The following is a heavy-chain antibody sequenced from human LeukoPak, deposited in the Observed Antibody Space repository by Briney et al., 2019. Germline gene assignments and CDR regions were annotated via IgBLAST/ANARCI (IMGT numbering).Heavy chain of an antibody. CDR3: ARDRGLFDY. CDR1: GFTFSSYG. CDR2: ISYDGSNK. J-gene: IGHJ4*02. Sequence: GGSLRLSCAASGFTFSSYGMHWVRQAPGKGLEWVAVISYDGSNKYYADSVKGRFAISRDNAKKTLYLQMNSLRAEDTAVYYCARDRGLFDYWGQGTLVTVSS. D-gene: IGHD3-10*01. V-gene: IGHV3-30*03.